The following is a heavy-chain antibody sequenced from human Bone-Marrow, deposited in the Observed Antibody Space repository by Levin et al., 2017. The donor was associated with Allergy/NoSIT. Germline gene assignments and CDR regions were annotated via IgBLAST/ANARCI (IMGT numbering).Heavy chain of an antibody. CDR2: IFYSGTT. CDR1: GDPIISSSYY. Sequence: SETLSLTCSVSGDPIISSSYYWGWIRQPPGKGLEWIGSIFYSGTTSYNPSLKSRVTISVDTSKNQFSLKLTSVTAADTAVYYCARGFGTTIDYWGQGTLVTVSS. D-gene: IGHD4-11*01. CDR3: ARGFGTTIDY. V-gene: IGHV4-39*07. J-gene: IGHJ4*02.